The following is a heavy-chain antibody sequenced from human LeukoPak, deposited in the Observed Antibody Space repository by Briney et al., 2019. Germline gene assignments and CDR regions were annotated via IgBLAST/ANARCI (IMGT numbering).Heavy chain of an antibody. J-gene: IGHJ6*03. Sequence: PGGTLRLSCAASGFTFEDHGMSWVRQAPGKGLEWVSGVNWNGGSTGYADSVKGRFTISRDNAKNSLYLQMNSLRAEDRAFYYCARNAGAGFYFYMDVWGKGTTVTVSS. CDR1: GFTFEDHG. CDR2: VNWNGGST. V-gene: IGHV3-20*04. CDR3: ARNAGAGFYFYMDV.